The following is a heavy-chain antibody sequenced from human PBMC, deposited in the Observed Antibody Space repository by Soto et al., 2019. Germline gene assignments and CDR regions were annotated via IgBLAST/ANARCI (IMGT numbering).Heavy chain of an antibody. CDR3: ARDCPAYSYGYGYYYGMDV. CDR1: GGSISSGGYY. V-gene: IGHV4-31*03. CDR2: IYYSGST. Sequence: TLSLTCTVSGGSISSGGYYWSWIRQHPGKGLEWIGYIYYSGSTYYNPSLKSRVTISVDTSKNQFSLKLSSVTAADTAVYYCARDCPAYSYGYGYYYGMDVWGQGTTVTV. D-gene: IGHD5-18*01. J-gene: IGHJ6*02.